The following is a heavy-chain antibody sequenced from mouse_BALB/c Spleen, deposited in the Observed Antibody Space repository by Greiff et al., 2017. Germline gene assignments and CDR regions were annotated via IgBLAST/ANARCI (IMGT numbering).Heavy chain of an antibody. D-gene: IGHD3-2*01. Sequence: ASGPGLVKPSQSLSLTCSVTGYSFTSGYFWYWNRQFPGNHLEWMGYKSYDGSNNYNQSLKNRISITRDTSKNQFFLKLNSVTTEDTATYYCATDSSGYGGAMDYWGQGTSVTVSS. CDR1: GYSFTSGYF. V-gene: IGHV3-6*02. CDR3: ATDSSGYGGAMDY. CDR2: KSYDGSN. J-gene: IGHJ4*01.